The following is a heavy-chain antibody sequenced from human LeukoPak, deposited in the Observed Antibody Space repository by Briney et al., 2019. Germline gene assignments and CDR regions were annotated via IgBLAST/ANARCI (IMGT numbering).Heavy chain of an antibody. CDR3: ARGLVRTIFGVAMYRAFDI. Sequence: ASVKVSCKASGYTFTSYDINWVRQATGQGLEWMGWMNPNSGNTGYAQKFQGRVTITRNTSISTAYMELSSLRSEDTAVYYCARGLVRTIFGVAMYRAFDIWGQGTMVTVSS. D-gene: IGHD3-3*01. CDR2: MNPNSGNT. J-gene: IGHJ3*02. CDR1: GYTFTSYD. V-gene: IGHV1-8*03.